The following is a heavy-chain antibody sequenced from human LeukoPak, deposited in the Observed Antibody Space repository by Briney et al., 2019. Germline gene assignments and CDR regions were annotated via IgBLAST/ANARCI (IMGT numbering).Heavy chain of an antibody. CDR3: ARLHHTVYYYYMGV. V-gene: IGHV4-59*01. J-gene: IGHJ6*03. Sequence: PSETLSLTCTVSGGSISSYYWSWIRQPPGKGLEWIGYIYYSGSTNYNPSLKSRVTISVDTSKNQFSLKLSSVTAADTAVYYCARLHHTVYYYYMGVWGKGTTVTVSS. CDR2: IYYSGST. CDR1: GGSISSYY. D-gene: IGHD1-14*01.